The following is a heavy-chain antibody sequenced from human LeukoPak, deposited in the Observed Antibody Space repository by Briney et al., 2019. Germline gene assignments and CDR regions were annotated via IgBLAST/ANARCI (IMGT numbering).Heavy chain of an antibody. V-gene: IGHV4-59*01. CDR2: IYYSGST. D-gene: IGHD1-26*01. J-gene: IGHJ6*02. Sequence: SETLSLTCTVSGGSISSYYWSWIRQPPGKGLEWIGYIYYSGSTNYNPSLKSRVTISVDTSKNQFSLKLSSVTAADTAVYYCARDEVGAIGYYYYGMDVWGQGTTVTVSS. CDR3: ARDEVGAIGYYYYGMDV. CDR1: GGSISSYY.